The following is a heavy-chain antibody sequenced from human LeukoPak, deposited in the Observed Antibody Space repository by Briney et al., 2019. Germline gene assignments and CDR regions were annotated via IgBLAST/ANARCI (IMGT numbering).Heavy chain of an antibody. Sequence: PGGSLRLSCAVSGFTFSRHWMSWVRQAPGKGLEWVANIKRDGREENYVDSVKGRFSISRDNVKNSLHPQMNSLRAEDTAVYYCARVCVSGWTECMDYWGQGTLVTVSS. D-gene: IGHD6-19*01. CDR3: ARVCVSGWTECMDY. J-gene: IGHJ4*02. V-gene: IGHV3-7*01. CDR1: GFTFSRHW. CDR2: IKRDGREE.